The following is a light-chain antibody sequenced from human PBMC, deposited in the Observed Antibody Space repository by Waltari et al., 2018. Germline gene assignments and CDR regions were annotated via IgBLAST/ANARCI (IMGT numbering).Light chain of an antibody. J-gene: IGKJ1*01. CDR1: QSVLYSSSNKNY. V-gene: IGKV4-1*01. CDR2: WAS. Sequence: DIVMTQSPDSLAVSLGERATINCKSSQSVLYSSSNKNYLAWYQQKPGQPPKLLIYWASTRESGVPERFSGSGSGTDFTLTISSLQAEDVAVYYCQQYYSSLWTFGQGTKVEIK. CDR3: QQYYSSLWT.